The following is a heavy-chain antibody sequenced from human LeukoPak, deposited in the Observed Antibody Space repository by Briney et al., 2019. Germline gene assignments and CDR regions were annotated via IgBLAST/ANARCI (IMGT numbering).Heavy chain of an antibody. Sequence: PVGSLRLSCAASGFTFSSYEMNWVRQAPGKGLEWVSAISGSGGSTYYADSVKGRFTISRDNSKNTLDLQMNSLRAEDTAVYYCAKDRTGTTWRDWFDPWGQGTLVTVSS. V-gene: IGHV3-23*01. J-gene: IGHJ5*02. CDR1: GFTFSSYE. CDR3: AKDRTGTTWRDWFDP. D-gene: IGHD1-1*01. CDR2: ISGSGGST.